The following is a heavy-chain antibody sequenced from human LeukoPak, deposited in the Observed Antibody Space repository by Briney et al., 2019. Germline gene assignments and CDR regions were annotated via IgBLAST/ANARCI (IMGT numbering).Heavy chain of an antibody. D-gene: IGHD2-21*01. CDR3: ARWGLAYTIDY. Sequence: GGSLRLSCAASGFTFSSYSMNWVRQAPGKGLEWVSYISSGSTVLYTDSVKGRFTMSRDSAKNSLYLQMNSLRAEDTAVYSCARWGLAYTIDYWGQGTLVTVSS. J-gene: IGHJ4*02. V-gene: IGHV3-48*04. CDR1: GFTFSSYS. CDR2: ISSGSTV.